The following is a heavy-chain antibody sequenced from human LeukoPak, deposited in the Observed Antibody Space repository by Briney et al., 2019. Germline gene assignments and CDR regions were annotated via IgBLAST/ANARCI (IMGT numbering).Heavy chain of an antibody. CDR3: ARVGCSSTSCYGTFDY. J-gene: IGHJ4*02. D-gene: IGHD2-2*01. V-gene: IGHV1-2*06. Sequence: GASVKVSCKASGYTFTGYYMHWVRQAPGQGLERMGRINPNSGGTNYAQKFQGRVTMTRDTSISTAYMELSRLRSDDTAVYYCARVGCSSTSCYGTFDYWGQGTLVTVSS. CDR1: GYTFTGYY. CDR2: INPNSGGT.